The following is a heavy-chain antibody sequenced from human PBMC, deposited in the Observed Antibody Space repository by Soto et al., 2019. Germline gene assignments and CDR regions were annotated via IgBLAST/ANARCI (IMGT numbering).Heavy chain of an antibody. CDR1: GFTFDDYV. V-gene: IGHV3-9*01. D-gene: IGHD5-18*01. J-gene: IGHJ4*02. CDR3: AKASTRGYNYGDLDY. Sequence: EVQLVESGGGLVQPGRSLRLSCAASGFTFDDYVMHWVRQGPGKGLEWVSGISYNSGNVGYADSVKGRFTISRDTARNSLYLQMNSLTAEDTAFYYCAKASTRGYNYGDLDYWGQGILVTVSS. CDR2: ISYNSGNV.